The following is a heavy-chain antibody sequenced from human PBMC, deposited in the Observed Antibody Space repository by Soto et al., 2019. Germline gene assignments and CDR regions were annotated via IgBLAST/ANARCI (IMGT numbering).Heavy chain of an antibody. D-gene: IGHD2-15*01. CDR3: AKVSEVAEDPNAMDV. CDR2: ISGSGGST. Sequence: PGRSLRLSCAASGFTFSSYAMSWVRQAPEKGLEWVSAISGSGGSTYYADSVKGRFTISRDNSKNTLYLQMNSLRAEDTAVYYCAKVSEVAEDPNAMDVWGQGTMVTVSS. CDR1: GFTFSSYA. V-gene: IGHV3-23*01. J-gene: IGHJ6*02.